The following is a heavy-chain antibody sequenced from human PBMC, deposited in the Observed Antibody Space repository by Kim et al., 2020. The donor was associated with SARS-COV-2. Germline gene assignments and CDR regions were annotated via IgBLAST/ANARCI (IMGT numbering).Heavy chain of an antibody. J-gene: IGHJ3*02. V-gene: IGHV3-23*01. D-gene: IGHD2-15*01. Sequence: FTISRDNSKNTLYLQMNSLRAEDTAVYYCAKLTSVANIVVVVAATGAFDIWGQGTMVTVSS. CDR3: AKLTSVANIVVVVAATGAFDI.